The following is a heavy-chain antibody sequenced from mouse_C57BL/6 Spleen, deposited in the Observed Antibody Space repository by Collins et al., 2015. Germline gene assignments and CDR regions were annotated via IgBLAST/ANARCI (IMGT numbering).Heavy chain of an antibody. V-gene: IGHV1-64*01. CDR1: GYTFTSYW. Sequence: QVQLQQPGAELVKPGASVKLSCKASGYTFTSYWMHWVKQRPGQGLEWIGMIHPNSGSTNYNEKFKSKATLTVDKSSSTAYMQLSSLTSEDSAVYYCARRDYYGSSYIDYWGQGTTPTVSS. CDR2: IHPNSGST. CDR3: ARRDYYGSSYIDY. J-gene: IGHJ2*01. D-gene: IGHD1-1*01.